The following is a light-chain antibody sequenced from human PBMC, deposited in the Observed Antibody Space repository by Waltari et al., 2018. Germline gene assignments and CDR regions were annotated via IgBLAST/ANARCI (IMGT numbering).Light chain of an antibody. J-gene: IGLJ2*01. V-gene: IGLV3-25*03. CDR2: KDS. CDR3: QSAGSSGIYVI. CDR1: ALPKQY. Sequence: SYELTQPPSVSVSPGQTARITCSGDALPKQYAYWYQQKPGQAPVVVIYKDSERPSGIPEAFSGSSPGTSVTVTISGVQAGDEADYYCQSAGSSGIYVIFGRGTKLTVL.